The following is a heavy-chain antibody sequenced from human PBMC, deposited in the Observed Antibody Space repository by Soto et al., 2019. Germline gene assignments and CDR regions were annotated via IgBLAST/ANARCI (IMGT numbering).Heavy chain of an antibody. D-gene: IGHD1-26*01. J-gene: IGHJ6*02. CDR3: ASSEHQGRHYYYYGMDV. CDR2: IDPSDSYT. Sequence: GESLKISCKGSGYSFTSYWISWVRQMPGKGLEWMGRIDPSDSYTNYSPSFQGHVTISADKSISTAYLQWSSLKASDTAMYYCASSEHQGRHYYYYGMDVWGQGTTVTVSS. CDR1: GYSFTSYW. V-gene: IGHV5-10-1*01.